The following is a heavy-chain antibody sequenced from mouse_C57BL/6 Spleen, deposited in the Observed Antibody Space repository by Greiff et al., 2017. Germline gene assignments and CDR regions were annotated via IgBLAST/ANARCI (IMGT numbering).Heavy chain of an antibody. CDR2: IWGVGST. Sequence: VNVVESGPGLVAPSQSLSITCTVSGFSLTSYGVDWVRQSPGKGLEWLGVIWGVGSTNYNSALKSRLSISKDNSKSQVFLKMNSLQTDDTAMYYCASGGAYGNYPFAYWGQGTLVTVSA. CDR1: GFSLTSYG. CDR3: ASGGAYGNYPFAY. V-gene: IGHV2-6*01. D-gene: IGHD2-1*01. J-gene: IGHJ3*01.